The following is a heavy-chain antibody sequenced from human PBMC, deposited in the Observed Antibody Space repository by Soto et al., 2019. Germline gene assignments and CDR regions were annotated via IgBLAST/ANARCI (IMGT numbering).Heavy chain of an antibody. CDR1: EFTFTKAW. D-gene: IGHD6-19*01. J-gene: IGHJ5*02. Sequence: GGSLRLSCAASEFTFTKAWMNWVRQAPGKGLEWVARIKSKADGETTYYAAPVKGRFTISRDDSKNTMYLQMNSLKTEDTAVYYCTADRRAEATKWFDPWGQGTLVTVSS. CDR3: TADRRAEATKWFDP. V-gene: IGHV3-15*01. CDR2: IKSKADGETT.